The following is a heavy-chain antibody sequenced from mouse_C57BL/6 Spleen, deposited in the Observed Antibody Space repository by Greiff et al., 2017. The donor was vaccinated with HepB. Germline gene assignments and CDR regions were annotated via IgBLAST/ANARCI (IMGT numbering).Heavy chain of an antibody. Sequence: QVQLKESGAELVKPGASVKLSCKASGYTFTEYTIHWVKQRSGQGLEWIGWFYPGSGSIKYNEKFKDKATLTADKSSSTAYMELSRLTSEDSAVYFCARHEDPSYYSNYVFAYWGQGTLVTVSA. D-gene: IGHD2-5*01. V-gene: IGHV1-62-2*01. CDR1: GYTFTEYT. CDR2: FYPGSGSI. J-gene: IGHJ3*01. CDR3: ARHEDPSYYSNYVFAY.